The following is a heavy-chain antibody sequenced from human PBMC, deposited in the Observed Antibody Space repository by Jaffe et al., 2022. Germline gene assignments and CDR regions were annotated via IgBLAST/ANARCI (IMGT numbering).Heavy chain of an antibody. D-gene: IGHD3-3*01. CDR3: ARHVKIFGPPLTYYFDY. CDR1: GGSFSGYY. J-gene: IGHJ4*02. V-gene: IGHV4-34*01. CDR2: INHSGST. Sequence: QVQLQQWGAGLLKPSETLSLTCAVYGGSFSGYYWSWIRQPPGKGLEWIGEINHSGSTNYNPSLKSRVTISVDTSKNQFSLKLSSVTAADTAVYYCARHVKIFGPPLTYYFDYWGQGTLVTVSS.